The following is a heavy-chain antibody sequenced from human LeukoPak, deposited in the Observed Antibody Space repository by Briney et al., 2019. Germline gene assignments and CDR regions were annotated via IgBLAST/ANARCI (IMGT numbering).Heavy chain of an antibody. V-gene: IGHV4-39*01. J-gene: IGHJ4*02. CDR2: IYYSGST. CDR3: ARQVYLPRITGFDY. D-gene: IGHD3-10*01. Sequence: SSETLSLTCTVSGGSISSSSYYWGWIRQPPVKGLEWIGSIYYSGSTYYNPSLKSRVTISVDTSKNQFSLKLSSVTAADTAVYYCARQVYLPRITGFDYWGQGTLVTVSS. CDR1: GGSISSSSYY.